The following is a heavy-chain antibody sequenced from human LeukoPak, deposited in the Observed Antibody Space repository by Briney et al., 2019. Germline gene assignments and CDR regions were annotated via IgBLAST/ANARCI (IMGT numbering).Heavy chain of an antibody. D-gene: IGHD2-2*01. J-gene: IGHJ4*02. CDR3: AKYQLPLPS. Sequence: GGSLRLSCAASGFTFSGSAMHWVRQASGKGLEWVGRIRSKANSYATAYAASVEGRFTISRDDSKNTAYLQMSSLKTEDTAVYYCAKYQLPLPSWGQGTLVTVSS. CDR2: IRSKANSYAT. V-gene: IGHV3-73*01. CDR1: GFTFSGSA.